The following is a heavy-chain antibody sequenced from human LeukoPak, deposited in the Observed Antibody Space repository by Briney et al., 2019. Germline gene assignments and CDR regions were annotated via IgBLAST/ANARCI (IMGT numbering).Heavy chain of an antibody. D-gene: IGHD3-10*01. Sequence: SETLSLTCTVSGGSISSSSYYWGWIRQPPGKGLEWIGSIYYSGSTYYNPSLKSRVTISVDTSKNQFSLKLSSVTAADTAVYYCARGGGMVRGAKRGNWFDPWGQGTLVTVSS. CDR3: ARGGGMVRGAKRGNWFDP. CDR2: IYYSGST. CDR1: GGSISSSSYY. V-gene: IGHV4-39*07. J-gene: IGHJ5*02.